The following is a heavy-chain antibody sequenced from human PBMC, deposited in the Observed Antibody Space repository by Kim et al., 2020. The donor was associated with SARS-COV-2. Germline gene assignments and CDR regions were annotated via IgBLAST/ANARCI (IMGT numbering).Heavy chain of an antibody. V-gene: IGHV3-33*01. Sequence: GGSLRLSCAASGFTFSSHGMHWVRQAPGKGLEWVAVIWYDGSNKYYADSVKGRFTISRDNSKNTLYLQMNSLRAEDTAVYYCAREGLWNEAGGLDVWGQGTTVTVSS. CDR3: AREGLWNEAGGLDV. CDR2: IWYDGSNK. J-gene: IGHJ6*02. CDR1: GFTFSSHG. D-gene: IGHD1-1*01.